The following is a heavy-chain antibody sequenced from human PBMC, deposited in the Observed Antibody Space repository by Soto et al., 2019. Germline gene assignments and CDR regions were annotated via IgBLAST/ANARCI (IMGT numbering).Heavy chain of an antibody. J-gene: IGHJ5*02. CDR2: IYTSGST. CDR3: ARFRCSSWDNWFDP. CDR1: GGSISSYY. D-gene: IGHD6-13*01. V-gene: IGHV4-4*07. Sequence: SETLSLTCTVSGGSISSYYWSWIRQPAGKGLEWIGRIYTSGSTNYNPSLKSRVTMSVDTSKNQFSLKLSSVTAADTAVYYCARFRCSSWDNWFDPWGQGTLVTVSS.